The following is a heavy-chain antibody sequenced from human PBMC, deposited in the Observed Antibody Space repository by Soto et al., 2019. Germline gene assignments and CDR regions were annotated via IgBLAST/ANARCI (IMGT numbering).Heavy chain of an antibody. J-gene: IGHJ4*02. D-gene: IGHD1-20*01. CDR2: IYYSGST. Sequence: SETLSLTCSVSDGSISSSSYFWAWIRQPPGKGLEWIATIYYSGSTYYNPSLKSRVTITRDTSASTAYMELSSLRSEDTAVYYCARGITLPTPLDYWGQGTLVTVSS. CDR3: ARGITLPTPLDY. CDR1: DGSISSSSYF. V-gene: IGHV4-39*02.